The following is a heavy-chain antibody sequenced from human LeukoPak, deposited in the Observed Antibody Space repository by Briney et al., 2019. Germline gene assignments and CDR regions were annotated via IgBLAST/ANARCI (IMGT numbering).Heavy chain of an antibody. CDR3: ARDSSSWDLFDY. V-gene: IGHV3-23*01. D-gene: IGHD2-2*01. CDR2: ISGGGGST. Sequence: PGGSLRLSCAASGFTFSSYVMSWVRQAPGRGLEWVSTISGGGGSTYYADSVKGRFTLSRDNAKNTLYLQLNSLRAEDTAVYYCARDSSSWDLFDYWGQGTLVTVSS. J-gene: IGHJ4*02. CDR1: GFTFSSYV.